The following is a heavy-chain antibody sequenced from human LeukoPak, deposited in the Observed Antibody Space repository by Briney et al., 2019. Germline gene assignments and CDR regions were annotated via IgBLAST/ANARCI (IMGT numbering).Heavy chain of an antibody. J-gene: IGHJ5*02. CDR1: GGSISSSSYY. D-gene: IGHD3-16*01. CDR2: IFYSGNT. V-gene: IGHV4-39*07. Sequence: SETLSLTCTVSGGSISSSSYYWNWIRQPPGKGLEWIGSIFYSGNTYYNPSLKSRVIISVDTSKNQFSLKLSSVTAADTAVYYCARDTDRYGKFDPWGQGTLVTVSS. CDR3: ARDTDRYGKFDP.